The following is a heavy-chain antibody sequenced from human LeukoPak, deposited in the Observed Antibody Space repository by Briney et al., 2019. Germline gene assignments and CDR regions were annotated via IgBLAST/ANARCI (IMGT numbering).Heavy chain of an antibody. CDR1: GFTFSASY. J-gene: IGHJ6*04. CDR2: ISSSDSTI. CDR3: AELGITMIGGV. V-gene: IGHV3-11*04. D-gene: IGHD3-10*02. Sequence: GGSLRLSCVASGFTFSASYMTWVRQPPGKGLEWLSYISSSDSTIYYADSVKGRFTISRDNAKNSLYLQMNSLRAEDTAVYYCAELGITMIGGVWGKGTTVTISS.